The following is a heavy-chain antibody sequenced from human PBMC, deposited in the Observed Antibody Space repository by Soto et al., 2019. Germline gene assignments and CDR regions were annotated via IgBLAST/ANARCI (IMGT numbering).Heavy chain of an antibody. CDR1: GGTFSSYT. CDR2: IIPILGIA. CDR3: AXXXXXXXTVSKGNPFDY. V-gene: IGHV1-69*02. J-gene: IGHJ4*02. D-gene: IGHD4-4*01. Sequence: QVQLVQSGAEVKKPGSSVKVSCKASGGTFSSYTISWVRQAPGQGLEWMGRIIPILGIANYAQKFQGRVTITADKSTSTAYMELSXLRSEDTAVYYXAXXXXXXXTVSKGNPFDYWGQGTLVTVSS.